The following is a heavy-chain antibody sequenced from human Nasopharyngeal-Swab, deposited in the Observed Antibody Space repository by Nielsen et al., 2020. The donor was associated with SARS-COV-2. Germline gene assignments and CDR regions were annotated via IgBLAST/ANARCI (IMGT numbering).Heavy chain of an antibody. J-gene: IGHJ4*02. CDR3: ARHGWGPMATPHFDF. CDR2: IYYSGTT. D-gene: IGHD5-24*01. Sequence: WIRQPPGKALELIGSIYYSGTTYYNPSLKSRVLISVDTSKDHFSLKMTSVTAAGTAVYYCARHGWGPMATPHFDFWGQGTLVTVSS. V-gene: IGHV4-39*01.